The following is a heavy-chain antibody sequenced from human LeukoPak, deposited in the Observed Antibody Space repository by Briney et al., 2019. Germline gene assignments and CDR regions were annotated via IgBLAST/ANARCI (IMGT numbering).Heavy chain of an antibody. Sequence: SQTLSLTCAISGDSVSSNSAAWNWIRQSPSRGLEWLGRTYYRSKWYNDYAVSVKSRITINPDTSKNQFSLQLNSVTPEDTAVYYCARDYDFWSGYSSYYYYGMGVWGQGTTVTVSS. D-gene: IGHD3-3*01. V-gene: IGHV6-1*01. CDR2: TYYRSKWYN. J-gene: IGHJ6*02. CDR1: GDSVSSNSAA. CDR3: ARDYDFWSGYSSYYYYGMGV.